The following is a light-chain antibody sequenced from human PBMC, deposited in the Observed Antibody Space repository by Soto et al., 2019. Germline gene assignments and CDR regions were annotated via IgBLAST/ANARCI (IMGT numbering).Light chain of an antibody. J-gene: IGLJ1*01. V-gene: IGLV1-44*01. CDR3: AAWDDNVYV. Sequence: QSVRTRLPSSSGTPGQRVIISCSGGSSNIGRNPVNWYQKFPGTAPKLLISLNTQRPSGVPDRFSGSKSGTSASLAISGLRPEDEADYYCAAWDDNVYVFGTGTKVTAL. CDR2: LNT. CDR1: SSNIGRNP.